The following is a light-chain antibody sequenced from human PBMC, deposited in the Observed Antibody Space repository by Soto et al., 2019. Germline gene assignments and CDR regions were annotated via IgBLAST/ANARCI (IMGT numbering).Light chain of an antibody. V-gene: IGLV2-14*03. CDR3: SVFTSRNTYV. CDR1: SNNVGGYSH. J-gene: IGLJ1*01. Sequence: QSVLTQPASRSGSPGQSISISCTGTSNNVGGYSHVSWYQQHQGKAPKVMIYDVSNRPSGVSNRFSGCNSGNRAFPTISRFQAEDEADFFCSVFTSRNTYVFGTGTKVTVL. CDR2: DVS.